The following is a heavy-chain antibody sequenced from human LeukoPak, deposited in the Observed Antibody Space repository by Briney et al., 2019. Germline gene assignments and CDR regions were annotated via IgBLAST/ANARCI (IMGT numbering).Heavy chain of an antibody. Sequence: GESLKISCKGSGYSFTTYWIGWVRQMPGKGLEWMGIIYPGDSDTRYSPSFQGQVTISADKSFSTAYLQWSSLKASDTAMYYCARRGIAAAGTPAEYFHHWGQGTLVIVSS. CDR2: IYPGDSDT. CDR1: GYSFTTYW. V-gene: IGHV5-51*01. D-gene: IGHD6-25*01. CDR3: ARRGIAAAGTPAEYFHH. J-gene: IGHJ1*01.